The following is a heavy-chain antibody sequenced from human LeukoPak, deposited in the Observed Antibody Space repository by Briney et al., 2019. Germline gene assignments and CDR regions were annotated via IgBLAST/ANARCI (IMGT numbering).Heavy chain of an antibody. D-gene: IGHD6-13*01. Sequence: SETLSLTCSVSGGSISNYFWIWIRQPAGEGLEWIGRIYTSGSTNYKSSLKSRVTMSVDTSKNQFSMKLSSVTAADTAVYYCARDRVGQQLVGRKNNYYYMDVWGKGTTVTISS. CDR2: IYTSGST. V-gene: IGHV4-4*07. CDR3: ARDRVGQQLVGRKNNYYYMDV. J-gene: IGHJ6*03. CDR1: GGSISNYF.